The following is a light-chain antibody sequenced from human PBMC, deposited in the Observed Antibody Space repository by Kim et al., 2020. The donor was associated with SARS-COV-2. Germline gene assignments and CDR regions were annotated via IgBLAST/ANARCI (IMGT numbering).Light chain of an antibody. Sequence: ITLSCTGTSSDVGGYNYVSWYQQHPGKAPKLMIYDVSNRPSGVSNRFSGSKSGNTASLTISGLQAEDEADYYCSSYTSSSTLYVFGTGTKVTVL. V-gene: IGLV2-14*03. CDR2: DVS. CDR3: SSYTSSSTLYV. J-gene: IGLJ1*01. CDR1: SSDVGGYNY.